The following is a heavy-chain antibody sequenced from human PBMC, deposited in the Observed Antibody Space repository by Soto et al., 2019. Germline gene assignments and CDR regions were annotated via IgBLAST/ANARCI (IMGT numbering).Heavy chain of an antibody. Sequence: QVQLQQWGAGLLKPSETLSLTCAVYGGSFSGYYWSWIHQPPGKGLEWIGEINHSGSTNYNPSLKSRVTISVDTSKNQFSLKLSSVTAADTAVYYCARGLGDTAFDYWGQGTLVTVSS. J-gene: IGHJ4*02. V-gene: IGHV4-34*01. CDR2: INHSGST. CDR3: ARGLGDTAFDY. D-gene: IGHD5-18*01. CDR1: GGSFSGYY.